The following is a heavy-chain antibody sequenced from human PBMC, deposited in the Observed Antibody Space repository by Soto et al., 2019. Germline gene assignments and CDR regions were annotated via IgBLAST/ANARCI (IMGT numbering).Heavy chain of an antibody. CDR3: AIGHSTACSNGVCSFFYNHEMDV. J-gene: IGHJ6*02. CDR1: GYSFTDYH. Sequence: ASVKVSCKASGYSFTDYHIHWVRQAPGQGLEWLGRINPKSGGTSTAQKFQGWVTMTRDRSISTVYMELTRLRSDDTAVYFCAIGHSTACSNGVCSFFYNHEMDVWGQGTTVTVSS. V-gene: IGHV1-2*04. CDR2: INPKSGGT. D-gene: IGHD2-8*01.